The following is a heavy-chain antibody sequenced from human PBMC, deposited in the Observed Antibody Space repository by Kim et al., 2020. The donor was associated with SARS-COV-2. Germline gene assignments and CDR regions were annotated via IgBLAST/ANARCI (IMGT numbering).Heavy chain of an antibody. Sequence: ASVKVSCKASGYTFTSYGISWVRQAPGQGLEWMGWISAYNGNTNYAQKLEGRVTMTTDTSTSTAYMEMRSLRSDDTAVYYCARGGIAVDHNWFDPWGQGTLVTVSS. CDR1: GYTFTSYG. CDR3: ARGGIAVDHNWFDP. V-gene: IGHV1-18*01. D-gene: IGHD6-19*01. CDR2: ISAYNGNT. J-gene: IGHJ5*02.